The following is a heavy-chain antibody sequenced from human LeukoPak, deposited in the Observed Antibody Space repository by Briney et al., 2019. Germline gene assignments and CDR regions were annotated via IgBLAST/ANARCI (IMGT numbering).Heavy chain of an antibody. Sequence: GWALRLSCAASGFTVSNFAMTWVRQAPGKGLEWVSLISTSGDATYYADSVKGRFTISRDNSKNTLYLQMNSLRAEDTAVYYCANPWGSGWYFDLWGRGTLVTVSS. V-gene: IGHV3-23*01. D-gene: IGHD7-27*01. CDR1: GFTVSNFA. CDR3: ANPWGSGWYFDL. CDR2: ISTSGDAT. J-gene: IGHJ2*01.